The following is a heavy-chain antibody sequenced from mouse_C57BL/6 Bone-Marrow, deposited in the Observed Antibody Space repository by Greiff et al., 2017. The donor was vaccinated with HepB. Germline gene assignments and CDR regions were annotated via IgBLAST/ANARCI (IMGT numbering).Heavy chain of an antibody. CDR2: IWWDDDK. CDR1: GFSLSTFGMG. V-gene: IGHV8-8*01. J-gene: IGHJ1*03. D-gene: IGHD2-1*01. Sequence: QVTLQESGPGILQPSQTLSLTCSFSGFSLSTFGMGVGWIRQPSGKGLEWLAHIWWDDDKYYNPALKSRRTISKDTSKNQVFLKIANVDTADTATYYCARIRDYGNPDWYFDVWGTGTTVTVSS. CDR3: ARIRDYGNPDWYFDV.